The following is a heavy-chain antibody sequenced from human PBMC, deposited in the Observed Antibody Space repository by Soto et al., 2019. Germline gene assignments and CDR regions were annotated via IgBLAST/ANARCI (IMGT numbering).Heavy chain of an antibody. CDR3: ARDVPYSSSSGWFDP. CDR2: IYYSEST. CDR1: CGFISSGGYY. Sequence: TLSPTSTLSCGFISSGGYYWSWIREHPGKGLEWFGYIYYSESTYYNPSHKSRVTISVDTSKKQFSLKLSSMTAADTAVYYCARDVPYSSSSGWFDPWGQGTLVTVSS. D-gene: IGHD6-6*01. V-gene: IGHV4-31*03. J-gene: IGHJ5*02.